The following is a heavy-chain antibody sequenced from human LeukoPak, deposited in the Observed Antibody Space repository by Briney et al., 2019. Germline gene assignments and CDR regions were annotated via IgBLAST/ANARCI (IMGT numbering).Heavy chain of an antibody. Sequence: GGSLRLSCAASGFTFSSYAMSWVRQAPGKGLEWVSAISGSGGSTYYADSVKGRFTISRDNSKNTLYLQMNSLRAEDTAVYYCAKDPSVYGGNSDDYWGQGTLVTVSS. CDR3: AKDPSVYGGNSDDY. V-gene: IGHV3-23*01. D-gene: IGHD4-23*01. J-gene: IGHJ4*02. CDR1: GFTFSSYA. CDR2: ISGSGGST.